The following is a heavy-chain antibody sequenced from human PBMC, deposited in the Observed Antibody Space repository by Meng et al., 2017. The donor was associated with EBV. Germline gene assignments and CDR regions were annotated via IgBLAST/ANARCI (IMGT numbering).Heavy chain of an antibody. CDR1: GYAFTSYI. J-gene: IGHJ4*02. Sequence: HLLQVGTEVKNPGASVKVSCKASGYAFTSYILHWLRQAPGQRLECMGWINVGVGYTKYSQKFQGRVTISSDTSATTGYMELSSLRSEDTAVYYCLRGPPVGVPGPGDYWGQGTLVTVSS. CDR2: INVGVGYT. CDR3: LRGPPVGVPGPGDY. D-gene: IGHD2-21*01. V-gene: IGHV1-3*01.